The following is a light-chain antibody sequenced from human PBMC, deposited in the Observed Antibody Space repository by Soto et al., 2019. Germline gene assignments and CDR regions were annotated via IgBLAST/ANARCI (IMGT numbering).Light chain of an antibody. J-gene: IGLJ1*01. CDR1: SSDVGGYNY. Sequence: TQPASLYGCPAQTITLSCTVISSDVGGYNYFPWDQQHPGKVPKLMIYEVSCRPSGVSYRFSGSKSGNTASLTISVLQAEDEADYYCSSHTSTNTRVFGTGTKVTVL. V-gene: IGLV2-14*01. CDR3: SSHTSTNTRV. CDR2: EVS.